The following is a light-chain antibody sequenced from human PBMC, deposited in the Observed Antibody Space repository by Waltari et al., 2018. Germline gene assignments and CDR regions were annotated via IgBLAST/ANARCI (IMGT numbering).Light chain of an antibody. V-gene: IGKV1-9*01. J-gene: IGKJ3*01. Sequence: DIQLTQSPSFLSASVGDRVTITCRASQGISSSLDWYQQKPGKAPEILIYAASTLQSGVPSRFSGSGSGTEFTLTISSLQPEDFATYYCQQLNSYPLTFGPGTKVDVK. CDR3: QQLNSYPLT. CDR2: AAS. CDR1: QGISSS.